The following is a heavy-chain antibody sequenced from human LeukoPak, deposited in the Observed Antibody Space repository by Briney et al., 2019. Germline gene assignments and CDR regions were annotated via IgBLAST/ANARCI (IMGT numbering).Heavy chain of an antibody. CDR2: ISSSSSTI. V-gene: IGHV3-48*01. D-gene: IGHD2-15*01. Sequence: PGGSLRLSCAASGFTFSIYSMNWVRQAPGKGLEWVSYISSSSSTIYYADSVKGRFTISRDNAKNSLYLQMNSLRAEDTAVYYCARVYCSGGSCSTGDYFDYWGQGTLVTVSS. CDR1: GFTFSIYS. CDR3: ARVYCSGGSCSTGDYFDY. J-gene: IGHJ4*02.